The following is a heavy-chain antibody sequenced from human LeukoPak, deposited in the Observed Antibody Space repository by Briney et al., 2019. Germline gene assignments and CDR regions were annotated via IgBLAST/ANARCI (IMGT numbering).Heavy chain of an antibody. V-gene: IGHV4-30-4*01. D-gene: IGHD4-17*01. CDR2: IYYSGSS. CDR1: GGSISSGDYY. CDR3: ARQIYGDLYYFDY. J-gene: IGHJ4*02. Sequence: PSETLSLTCTVSGGSISSGDYYWSWIRQPPGKGLEWIGYIYYSGSSYYIPPLKSRVTMSVDTSKNQFSLRLSSVTAADTAVYYCARQIYGDLYYFDYWGQGTLVTVSS.